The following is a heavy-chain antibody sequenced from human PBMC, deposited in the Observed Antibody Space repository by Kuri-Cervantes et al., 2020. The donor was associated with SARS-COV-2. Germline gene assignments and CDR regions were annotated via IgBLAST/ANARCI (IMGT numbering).Heavy chain of an antibody. CDR3: SSDQVSAAGTANY. Sequence: GGTLRLSCVASGFTFRDYYMSWIRQAPGKGLEWISYISSSNSTTYYADSVKGRFTISRDNAKRTLFLQMNSLRVDDTAVYYCSSDQVSAAGTANYWGQGALVTVSS. D-gene: IGHD6-13*01. CDR2: ISSSNSTT. J-gene: IGHJ4*02. CDR1: GFTFRDYY. V-gene: IGHV3-11*01.